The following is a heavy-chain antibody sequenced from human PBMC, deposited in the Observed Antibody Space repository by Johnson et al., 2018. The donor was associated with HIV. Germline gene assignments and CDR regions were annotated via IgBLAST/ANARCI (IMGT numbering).Heavy chain of an antibody. CDR3: AKAPGWLLDAFDM. CDR1: GFTFSSYG. J-gene: IGHJ3*02. V-gene: IGHV3-33*06. D-gene: IGHD5-24*01. CDR2: IWYDGSNK. Sequence: VQLVESGGGVVQPGRSLRLSCAASGFTFSSYGMHWVRQAPGKGLEWVAVIWYDGSNKYYADSVKGRFTISRDNSKNTLYLQMNSLSAEDTAVYYCAKAPGWLLDAFDMWGQGTMVTVSS.